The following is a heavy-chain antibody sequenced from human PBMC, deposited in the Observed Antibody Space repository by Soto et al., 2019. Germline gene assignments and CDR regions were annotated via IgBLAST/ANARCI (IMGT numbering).Heavy chain of an antibody. V-gene: IGHV3-23*01. D-gene: IGHD3-22*01. CDR3: AKDQPPTYYCGSSGYYWGSP. CDR2: ISGSGGST. Sequence: PGGSLRLSCAASGFTFSSYAMSWVRQAPGKGLEWVSAISGSGGSTYYADSVKGRFTISRDNSKNTLYLQMNSLRAEDTAVYYCAKDQPPTYYCGSSGYYWGSPWGQGTLVTVSS. J-gene: IGHJ4*02. CDR1: GFTFSSYA.